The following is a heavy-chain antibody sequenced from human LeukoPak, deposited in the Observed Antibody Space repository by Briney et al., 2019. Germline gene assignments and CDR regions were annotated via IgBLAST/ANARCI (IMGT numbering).Heavy chain of an antibody. CDR2: ISPSGDIK. J-gene: IGHJ4*02. V-gene: IGHV3-11*04. D-gene: IGHD6-19*01. CDR3: ARDGSGAGYYFDY. CDR1: GFTFSNAW. Sequence: GGSLRLSCAASGFTFSNAWMSWVRQAPGKGLEWVSGISPSGDIKYYVDSVKGRFTISRDNAKNSLYLQMNSLRAEDTAVYYCARDGSGAGYYFDYWGQGTLVTVSS.